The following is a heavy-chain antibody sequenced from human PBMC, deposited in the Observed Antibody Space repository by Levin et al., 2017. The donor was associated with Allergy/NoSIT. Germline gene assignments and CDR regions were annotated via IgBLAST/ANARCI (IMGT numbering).Heavy chain of an antibody. CDR2: IIPILGIA. D-gene: IGHD5-18*01. V-gene: IGHV1-69*04. CDR3: ARDHTAMVSGDAFDI. Sequence: ASVKVSCKASGGTFSSYAISWVRQAPGQGLEWMGRIIPILGIANYAQKFQGRVTITADKSTSTAYMELSSLRSEDTAVYYCARDHTAMVSGDAFDIWGQGTMVTVSS. CDR1: GGTFSSYA. J-gene: IGHJ3*02.